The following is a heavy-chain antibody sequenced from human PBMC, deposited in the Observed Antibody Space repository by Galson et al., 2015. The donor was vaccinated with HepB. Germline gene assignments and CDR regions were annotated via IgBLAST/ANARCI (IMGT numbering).Heavy chain of an antibody. CDR2: IYCSGST. CDR3: ARHSLTTRQTTYYFDY. Sequence: SETLSLTCTVSGGSISSSSYYWGWIRQPPGRGLEWIGSIYCSGSTYYNPSLKSRVTISVDTSKNQFSLKLTSVTAADTAVYYCARHSLTTRQTTYYFDYWGQGTLVTVSS. D-gene: IGHD4-11*01. CDR1: GGSISSSSYY. V-gene: IGHV4-39*01. J-gene: IGHJ4*02.